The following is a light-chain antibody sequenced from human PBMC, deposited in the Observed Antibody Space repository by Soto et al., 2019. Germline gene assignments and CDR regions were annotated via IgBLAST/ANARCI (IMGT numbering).Light chain of an antibody. CDR3: QQSYSTPCT. J-gene: IGKJ1*01. CDR1: QSISSY. V-gene: IGKV1-39*01. Sequence: DIPMTQSPSSLSASVGDRVTITCRAIQSISSYLNWYQQKPVKATKLLIYAASSLKSGVPSRFSGSGSGTNFNLAISSLQPEDFATYYCQQSYSTPCTFGQRTKMEIK. CDR2: AAS.